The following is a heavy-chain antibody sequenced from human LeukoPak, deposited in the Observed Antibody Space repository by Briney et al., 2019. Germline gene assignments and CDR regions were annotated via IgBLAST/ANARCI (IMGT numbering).Heavy chain of an antibody. Sequence: SEPLSLTCIVSGVSISNYYWSWIRPPPGKGLEWIGYVYNSGGTSYNPYLKGRVSISADMPKNQFSLKLTSVTAADTAVYYCARGYFYWGQGAPVTVSS. CDR2: VYNSGGT. CDR3: ARGYFY. J-gene: IGHJ4*02. CDR1: GVSISNYY. V-gene: IGHV4-4*08. D-gene: IGHD3-9*01.